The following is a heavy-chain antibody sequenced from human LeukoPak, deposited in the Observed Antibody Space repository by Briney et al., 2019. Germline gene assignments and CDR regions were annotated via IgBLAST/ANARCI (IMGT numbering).Heavy chain of an antibody. CDR1: GFTFSSYG. V-gene: IGHV3-30*18. CDR3: AKGPALGATLGY. J-gene: IGHJ4*02. D-gene: IGHD1-26*01. Sequence: GRSLRLSCAASGFTFSSYGMHWVRQAPGRGLEWVAVISYDGSNRYYADSVKGRFTISRDNSKNTLYLQMNSLRAEDTAVYYCAKGPALGATLGYWGQGTLVTVSS. CDR2: ISYDGSNR.